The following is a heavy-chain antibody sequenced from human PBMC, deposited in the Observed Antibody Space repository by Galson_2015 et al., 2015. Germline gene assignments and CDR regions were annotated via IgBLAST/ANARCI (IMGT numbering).Heavy chain of an antibody. Sequence: SLRLSCAASGFIFTEYWMNWVRQAPGKGLEWVPNIKQDGSEKNYVDSVKGRFIISRDNAKNSLYLQMNSLRVEDTAVYCCASKTGWGQGTLVTVAS. V-gene: IGHV3-7*01. CDR1: GFIFTEYW. CDR3: ASKTG. CDR2: IKQDGSEK. J-gene: IGHJ4*02. D-gene: IGHD3-9*01.